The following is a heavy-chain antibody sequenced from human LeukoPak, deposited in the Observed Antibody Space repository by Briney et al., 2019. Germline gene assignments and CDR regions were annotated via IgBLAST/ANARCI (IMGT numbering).Heavy chain of an antibody. J-gene: IGHJ3*02. CDR3: ASSRSGSSRAFDI. V-gene: IGHV1-69*05. CDR2: ILPISGMT. Sequence: GASVKVSCKTSGGTFSSYGISWVRQAPGQGLEWMGGILPISGMTNYAQKFQGRVTITTDESTSTAYMELSSLRSEDTAVYYCASSRSGSSRAFDIWGQGTMVTVSS. CDR1: GGTFSSYG. D-gene: IGHD3-10*01.